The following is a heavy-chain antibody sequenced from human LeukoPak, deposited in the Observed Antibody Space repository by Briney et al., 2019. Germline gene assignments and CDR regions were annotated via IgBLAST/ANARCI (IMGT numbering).Heavy chain of an antibody. CDR1: GDSINSNSYH. CDR3: ARPHLTWRVEYFDP. J-gene: IGHJ5*02. CDR2: VYSTGNT. V-gene: IGHV4-39*01. D-gene: IGHD3-16*01. Sequence: PSETLSLTCTVSGDSINSNSYHWGWIRQPPGKGLEWIGTVYSTGNTYYTPSLKSRVTISVDTSNNQFSLKLTSVTAADTAVYYCARPHLTWRVEYFDPWGQGTLVIVSS.